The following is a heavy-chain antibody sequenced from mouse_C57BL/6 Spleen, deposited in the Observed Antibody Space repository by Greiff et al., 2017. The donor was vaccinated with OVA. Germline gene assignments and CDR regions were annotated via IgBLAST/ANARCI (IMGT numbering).Heavy chain of an antibody. D-gene: IGHD1-1*01. J-gene: IGHJ2*01. CDR2: INPYNGGT. CDR1: GYTFTDYY. V-gene: IGHV1-19*01. Sequence: EVQLQQSGPVLVKPGASVKMSCKASGYTFTDYYMNWVKQSHGKSLEWIGVINPYNGGTSYNQKFKGKATLTVEKYSSNAYMELNSPTSVDSALYYCAIEDTPVVADSWGPGTPLTVSS. CDR3: AIEDTPVVADS.